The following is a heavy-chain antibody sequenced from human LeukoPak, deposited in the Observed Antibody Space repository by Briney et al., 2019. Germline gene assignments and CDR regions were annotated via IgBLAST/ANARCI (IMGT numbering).Heavy chain of an antibody. D-gene: IGHD6-13*01. Sequence: SETLSLTCTVSGGSISSYYWSWIRQPSGKGLEWIGYIYYSGSTNYNPSLKSRVTISVDTSKNQFSLKLSSVTAADTAVYYCARHEGGIAAAPFDYWGQGTLVTVSS. CDR3: ARHEGGIAAAPFDY. J-gene: IGHJ4*02. V-gene: IGHV4-59*08. CDR2: IYYSGST. CDR1: GGSISSYY.